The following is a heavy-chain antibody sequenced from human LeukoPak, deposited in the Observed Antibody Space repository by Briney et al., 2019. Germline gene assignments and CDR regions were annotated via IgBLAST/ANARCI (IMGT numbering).Heavy chain of an antibody. CDR3: ARVKSPQWLVPDIYYYYFYMDV. CDR1: GYTFTSYG. J-gene: IGHJ6*03. D-gene: IGHD6-19*01. V-gene: IGHV1-18*01. CDR2: ISSYNGNT. Sequence: ASVKVSCKASGYTFTSYGISWVRQAPGQGLEWMGWISSYNGNTNYAQKLQGRVTMTTDTSTSTAYMQLRSLRSDDTAVYYCARVKSPQWLVPDIYYYYFYMDVWGKGTTVTVSS.